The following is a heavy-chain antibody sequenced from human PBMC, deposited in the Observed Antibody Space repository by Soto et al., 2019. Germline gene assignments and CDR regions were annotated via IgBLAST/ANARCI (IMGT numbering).Heavy chain of an antibody. D-gene: IGHD3-9*01. CDR3: ATDRGDYDILTGDYYYGMDV. Sequence: QVQLVQSGAEVKKPGSSVKVSCKASGGTFSSYAISWVRQAPGQGLEWMGGIIPIFGTANYAQKFQGRVTITADESTSTAYMELSSLRSEDTAVYYCATDRGDYDILTGDYYYGMDVWGQGTTVTVSS. J-gene: IGHJ6*02. CDR2: IIPIFGTA. V-gene: IGHV1-69*12. CDR1: GGTFSSYA.